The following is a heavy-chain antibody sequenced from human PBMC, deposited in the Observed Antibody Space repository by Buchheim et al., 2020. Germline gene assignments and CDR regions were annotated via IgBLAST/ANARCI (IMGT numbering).Heavy chain of an antibody. CDR1: GGSISSGGYY. CDR3: ARGTLSDCTNGVCYTVPSGFDY. V-gene: IGHV4-31*03. Sequence: QVQLQESGPGLVKPSQTLSLTCTVSGGSISSGGYYWSWIRQHPGKGLEWIGYIYYSGSTYYNPSLKSRVTISVDTSKNKFSLKLSSVTAADTAVYYCARGTLSDCTNGVCYTVPSGFDYWGQGTL. CDR2: IYYSGST. J-gene: IGHJ4*02. D-gene: IGHD2-8*01.